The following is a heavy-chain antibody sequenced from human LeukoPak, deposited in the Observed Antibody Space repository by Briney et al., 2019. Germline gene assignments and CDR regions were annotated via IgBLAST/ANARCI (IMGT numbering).Heavy chain of an antibody. J-gene: IGHJ3*02. D-gene: IGHD6-19*01. CDR2: INHSGST. CDR1: GGSFSGYY. CDR3: ASLGSSVAAAFDI. Sequence: SETLSLTCAVYGGSFSGYYWNWIRQPPGKGLEWIGEINHSGSTNYNPSLKSRVTISVDTSKNQFSLKLSSVTAADTAVYYCASLGSSVAAAFDIWGQGTMVTVSS. V-gene: IGHV4-34*01.